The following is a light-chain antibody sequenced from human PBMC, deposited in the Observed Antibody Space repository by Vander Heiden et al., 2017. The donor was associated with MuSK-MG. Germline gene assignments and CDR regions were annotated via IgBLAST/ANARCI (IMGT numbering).Light chain of an antibody. Sequence: LTQPASVSGSPGQSITISCAGTRSDVGGYNYVSWYQQHPGKAPKLMIYEVSNRPSGVSNRFSGSKAGNTASLTSSGLQAEDEADYYCSSYTSSSTPVFGTGTKVTVL. V-gene: IGLV2-14*01. CDR2: EVS. CDR3: SSYTSSSTPV. CDR1: RSDVGGYNY. J-gene: IGLJ1*01.